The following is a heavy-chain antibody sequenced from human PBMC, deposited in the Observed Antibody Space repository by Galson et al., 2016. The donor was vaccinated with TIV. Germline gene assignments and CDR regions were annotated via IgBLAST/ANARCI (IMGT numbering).Heavy chain of an antibody. J-gene: IGHJ4*02. Sequence: SVKVSCKASGYTFISHGITWVRQAPGQRLDWMGWISPYNGDTNYAQKFQGRVTMTTDTSTGTAYMELRSLRSDDTAVYYCARGATVTPYSFFDYWGQGTLVTVFS. CDR3: ARGATVTPYSFFDY. CDR2: ISPYNGDT. V-gene: IGHV1-18*04. D-gene: IGHD4-17*01. CDR1: GYTFISHG.